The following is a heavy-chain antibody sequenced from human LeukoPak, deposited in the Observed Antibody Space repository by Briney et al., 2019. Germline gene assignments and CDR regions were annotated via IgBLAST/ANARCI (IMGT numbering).Heavy chain of an antibody. Sequence: SDTLSLTCTVSGGSISSYYWSWLRQPAGKRLEWIGRIYTSGSTNYNRSLKSRVTISVDTSKNQFSLKLSYVTAADTAVYYCARDINDILTGYWGVRQNNWFDPWGQGTLVTVSS. D-gene: IGHD3-9*01. J-gene: IGHJ5*02. V-gene: IGHV4-4*07. CDR1: GGSISSYY. CDR3: ARDINDILTGYWGVRQNNWFDP. CDR2: IYTSGST.